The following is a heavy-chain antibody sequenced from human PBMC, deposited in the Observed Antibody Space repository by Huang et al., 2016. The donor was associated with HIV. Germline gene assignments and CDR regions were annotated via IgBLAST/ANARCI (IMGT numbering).Heavy chain of an antibody. V-gene: IGHV3-49*03. Sequence: DVQLVESGGGLVQPGRSLRLSCTASEFTFRDYAMSWFRQAPGKGLVWVGLIKSKAYGGTTQYASAVKDRFIISRDDSKGTAYLQINSLRTEDTAVYYCLIYSHMDVWGKGTTVSVSS. CDR3: LIYSHMDV. CDR2: IKSKAYGGTT. CDR1: EFTFRDYA. J-gene: IGHJ6*03.